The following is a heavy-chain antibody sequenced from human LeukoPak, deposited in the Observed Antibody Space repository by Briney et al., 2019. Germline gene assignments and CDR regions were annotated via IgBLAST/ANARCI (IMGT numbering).Heavy chain of an antibody. CDR1: GFTFSSYW. D-gene: IGHD3-22*01. CDR3: ARAPTYYYDSSGPGDLDV. CDR2: IKQDGSEK. Sequence: PGGSLRLSCAASGFTFSSYWMSWVRQAPGKGLEWVANIKQDGSEKYYVDSVKGRFTISRDNAKNSLFLQMNSLSAEDTAVYYCARAPTYYYDSSGPGDLDVWGQGTTVTVSS. J-gene: IGHJ6*02. V-gene: IGHV3-7*01.